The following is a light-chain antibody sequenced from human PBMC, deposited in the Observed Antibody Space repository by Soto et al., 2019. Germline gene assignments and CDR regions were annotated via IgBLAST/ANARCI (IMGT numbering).Light chain of an antibody. Sequence: SYELTQAPSVSVAPGQTATIPCGGKDVGIKSVHWYQQKPGQAPVVVVFDGGARPSGIPDRFSGSKSGTSATLGITGFQTGDEADYYCGSWDSSLSAYVFGTGTKLTVL. CDR3: GSWDSSLSAYV. J-gene: IGLJ1*01. CDR2: DGG. CDR1: DVGIKS. V-gene: IGLV3-21*02.